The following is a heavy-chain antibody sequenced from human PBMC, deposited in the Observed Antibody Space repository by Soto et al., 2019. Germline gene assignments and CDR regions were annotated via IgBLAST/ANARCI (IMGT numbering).Heavy chain of an antibody. Sequence: GGSLRLSCAASGFTFSSYAMSWVRQAPGKGLEWVSAISGSGGSTYYADSVKGRFTISRDNSKNTLYLQMNSLRAEDTAVYYCAKDQPGSIAAAGTTDYWGQGTLVTVSS. CDR1: GFTFSSYA. V-gene: IGHV3-23*01. J-gene: IGHJ4*02. CDR3: AKDQPGSIAAAGTTDY. D-gene: IGHD6-13*01. CDR2: ISGSGGST.